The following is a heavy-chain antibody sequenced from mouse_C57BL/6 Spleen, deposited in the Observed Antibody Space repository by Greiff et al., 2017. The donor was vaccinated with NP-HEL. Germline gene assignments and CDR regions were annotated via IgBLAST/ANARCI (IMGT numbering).Heavy chain of an antibody. D-gene: IGHD2-2*01. V-gene: IGHV1-18*01. Sequence: EVQLQQSGPELVKPGASVKIPCKASGYTFTDYNMDWVKQSHGKSLEWIGDINPNNGGTIYNQKFQGKATLTVDKSSSTAYMELRSLTSEDTAVFYCARKVYYGYDAAMDYWGQGTSVTVSS. CDR2: INPNNGGT. CDR1: GYTFTDYN. J-gene: IGHJ4*01. CDR3: ARKVYYGYDAAMDY.